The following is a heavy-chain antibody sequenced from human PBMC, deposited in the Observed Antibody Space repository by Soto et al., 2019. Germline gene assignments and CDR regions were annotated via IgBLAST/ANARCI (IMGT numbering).Heavy chain of an antibody. Sequence: EVHLLDSGGGLVQPGGSLRLSCAASGFSFNSYAMVWVRQAPGKGLEWVSVISARGGSSYFADSVKGRFTISTDNSKNVLSPEVTTLRADARAISSCADGANEYCAAVDNVAQG. CDR2: ISARGGSS. CDR1: GFSFNSYA. CDR3: ADGANEYCAAVDN. D-gene: IGHD2-21*01. V-gene: IGHV3-23*01. J-gene: IGHJ4*02.